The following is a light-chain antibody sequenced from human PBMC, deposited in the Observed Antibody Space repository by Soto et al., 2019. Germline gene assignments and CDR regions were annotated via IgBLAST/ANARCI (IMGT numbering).Light chain of an antibody. Sequence: AIQITQSPSSLSASVGDRVTITCRASQGIRNDLGWYQQKPGKAPKLLIYAASTLQSGVPSRFSGSGSGTDFTLTISCLQSEDFATYYCQQYYSYPRTFGQGTKVDIK. J-gene: IGKJ1*01. CDR2: AAS. V-gene: IGKV1-6*01. CDR3: QQYYSYPRT. CDR1: QGIRND.